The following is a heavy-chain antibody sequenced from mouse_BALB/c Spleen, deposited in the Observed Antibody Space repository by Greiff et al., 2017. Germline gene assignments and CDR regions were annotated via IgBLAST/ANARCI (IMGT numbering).Heavy chain of an antibody. CDR2: INSNGGST. CDR1: GFTFSSYY. Sequence: EVKLLESGGGLVKLGGSLKLSCAASGFTFSSYYMSWVRQTPEKRLELVAAINSNGGSTYYPDTVKGRFTISRDNAKNTLYLQMSSLKSEDTALYYCARDGPHFDYWGQGTTLTVSS. J-gene: IGHJ2*01. D-gene: IGHD2-3*01. CDR3: ARDGPHFDY. V-gene: IGHV5-6-2*01.